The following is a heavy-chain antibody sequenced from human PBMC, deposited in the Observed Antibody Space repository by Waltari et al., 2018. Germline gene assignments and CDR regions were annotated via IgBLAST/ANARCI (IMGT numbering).Heavy chain of an antibody. D-gene: IGHD7-27*01. V-gene: IGHV3-74*03. CDR1: GFTFSTYW. CDR3: VRDEPGDGLDY. Sequence: EVQLVESGGALVQPGGSLRLSCATSGFTFSTYWMHWVRQAPGKGLMVVEHIERDESRTTYAESVKGRFTISRDNAKNTVYLQVNSLRDEDTAVYYCVRDEPGDGLDYWGQGTLVTVSS. J-gene: IGHJ4*02. CDR2: IERDESRT.